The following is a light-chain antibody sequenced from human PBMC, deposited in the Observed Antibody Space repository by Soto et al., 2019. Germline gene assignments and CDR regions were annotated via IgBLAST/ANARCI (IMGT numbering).Light chain of an antibody. Sequence: QSLLTQPASLSGSPGQSITISCTGTSSDVGAYDYVSWYQQHPDKAPKLMIYEVSYRPSGVSNRFSGSKSVNTATLTISGLQAEDEADYYCRSYTTSSTRVFGAGTKVNVL. J-gene: IGLJ1*01. CDR1: SSDVGAYDY. CDR3: RSYTTSSTRV. CDR2: EVS. V-gene: IGLV2-14*03.